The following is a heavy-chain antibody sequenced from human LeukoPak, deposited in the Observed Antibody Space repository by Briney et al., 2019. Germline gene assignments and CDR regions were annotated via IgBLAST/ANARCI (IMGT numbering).Heavy chain of an antibody. CDR3: ARASEGHFFDY. D-gene: IGHD2/OR15-2a*01. J-gene: IGHJ4*02. CDR2: ISSSSSYI. V-gene: IGHV3-21*01. CDR1: GFTFSNYN. Sequence: PGGSLRLSCAASGFTFSNYNMNWVRQAPGKGLEWVSSISSSSSYIYYADSVKGRFTISRDNSKNTLYLQMNSLRAEDTAVYYCARASEGHFFDYWGQGTLVTVSS.